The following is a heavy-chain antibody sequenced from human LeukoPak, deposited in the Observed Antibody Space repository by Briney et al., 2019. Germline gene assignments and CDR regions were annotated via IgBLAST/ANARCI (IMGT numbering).Heavy chain of an antibody. D-gene: IGHD3-3*01. CDR2: IYYSGST. J-gene: IGHJ6*02. CDR1: GGSISSSSYY. Sequence: PSETLSLTCTVSGGSISSSSYYWGWIRQPPGKGLEWIGRIYYSGSTYYNPSLKSRVTISVDTSKNQFSLKLSSVTAADTAVYYCARPFWSGSYYYYYGMDVWGQGTTVTVSS. CDR3: ARPFWSGSYYYYYGMDV. V-gene: IGHV4-39*01.